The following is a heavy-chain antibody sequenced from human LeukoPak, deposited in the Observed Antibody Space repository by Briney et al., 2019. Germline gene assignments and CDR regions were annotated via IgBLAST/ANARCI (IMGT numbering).Heavy chain of an antibody. Sequence: GGSLRLSCAASGFTFSSYGMHWVRQAPGKGLEWVAFIRYDGSNKYYADSVKGRFTISRVNSKNTLYLQMNSLRAEDTAVYYCATPYCGGDCYFHCFDYWGQGTLVTVSS. CDR3: ATPYCGGDCYFHCFDY. CDR1: GFTFSSYG. V-gene: IGHV3-30*02. D-gene: IGHD2-21*01. J-gene: IGHJ4*02. CDR2: IRYDGSNK.